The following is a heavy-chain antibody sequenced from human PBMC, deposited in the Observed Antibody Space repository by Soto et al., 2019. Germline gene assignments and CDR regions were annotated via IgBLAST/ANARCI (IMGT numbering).Heavy chain of an antibody. V-gene: IGHV1-3*01. CDR2: INAGNGNT. CDR1: GYTFTSYA. Sequence: ASVKVSCKASGYTFTSYAMHWVRQAPGQRLEWMGWINAGNGNTKYSQKFQGRVTITRDTSASTAYMELSSLRSEDTAVYYCARSFVVVTALDDWGQGTRATVSS. J-gene: IGHJ4*02. CDR3: ARSFVVVTALDD. D-gene: IGHD2-21*02.